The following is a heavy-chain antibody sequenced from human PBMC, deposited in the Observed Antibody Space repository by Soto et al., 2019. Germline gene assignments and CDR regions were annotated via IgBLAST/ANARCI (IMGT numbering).Heavy chain of an antibody. V-gene: IGHV1-69*01. CDR1: GGTFSSYA. Sequence: QVQLVPSGAEVKKPGSSVKVSCKASGGTFSSYAISWVRQAPGQGLEWMGGIIPIFGTANYSQKFQGRVTITADESTSTAYMELSSLRSEDTAVYYCASGASSSWTYAEYFQHWGQGTLVTVSS. J-gene: IGHJ1*01. CDR2: IIPIFGTA. D-gene: IGHD6-13*01. CDR3: ASGASSSWTYAEYFQH.